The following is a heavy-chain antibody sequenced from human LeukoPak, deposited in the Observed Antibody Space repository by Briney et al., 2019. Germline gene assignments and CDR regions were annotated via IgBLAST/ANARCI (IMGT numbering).Heavy chain of an antibody. CDR3: ARGKDIVATSYFDY. CDR1: GFTFSSYG. Sequence: GGSLRLSCAASGFTFSSYGMHWVRQAPGKGLEWVAVIWYDGSNKYYADSVKGRFTISRDNSKNTLYLQMNSLRAEDTAVYYCARGKDIVATSYFDYWGQGTLVTVSS. V-gene: IGHV3-30*19. J-gene: IGHJ4*02. CDR2: IWYDGSNK. D-gene: IGHD5-12*01.